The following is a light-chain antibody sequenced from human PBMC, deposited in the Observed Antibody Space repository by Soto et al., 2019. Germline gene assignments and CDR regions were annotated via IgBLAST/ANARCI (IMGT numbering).Light chain of an antibody. Sequence: DIQMTQSPSSLTASVGDRVTITCRASQSISSYLNWYQQKPGKAPTLLIYAASSLQSGVSSRFSGSGSGTDFTLTISRPQPEDFAIYYCQQSYSPPYTFGQGTKLEIK. CDR3: QQSYSPPYT. V-gene: IGKV1-39*01. CDR2: AAS. CDR1: QSISSY. J-gene: IGKJ2*01.